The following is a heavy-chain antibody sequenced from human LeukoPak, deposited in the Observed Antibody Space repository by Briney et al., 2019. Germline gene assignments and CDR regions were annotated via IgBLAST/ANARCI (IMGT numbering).Heavy chain of an antibody. V-gene: IGHV3-23*01. D-gene: IGHD6-19*01. J-gene: IGHJ4*02. CDR1: GFTFSSYV. CDR3: AKRGPAGAGKSPDYFDY. Sequence: GGSLRLSCAASGFTFSSYVMSWVRQAPGKGLEWVSAIIGSGDRTYYADSAKGRFTISRDNSKNTVYLQMNSLRAEDTAVYYCAKRGPAGAGKSPDYFDYWGQGTLVTVSS. CDR2: IIGSGDRT.